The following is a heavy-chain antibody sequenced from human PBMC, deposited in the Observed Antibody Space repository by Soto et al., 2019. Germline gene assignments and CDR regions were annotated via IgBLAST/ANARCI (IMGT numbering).Heavy chain of an antibody. CDR3: ARGIGYCSSINCYSSRRLRFDS. CDR1: GGSFSGYY. Sequence: QVQLQQWGAGLLKPSETLSLTCAVYGGSFSGYYWTWIRQSPEKGLEWIGEVNHSGTTYYNPSHQTRVTISVHTPENQFSLKMSSVTAADTAVYYCARGIGYCSSINCYSSRRLRFDSWGQGTLVTVSS. V-gene: IGHV4-34*01. J-gene: IGHJ4*02. CDR2: VNHSGTT. D-gene: IGHD2-2*01.